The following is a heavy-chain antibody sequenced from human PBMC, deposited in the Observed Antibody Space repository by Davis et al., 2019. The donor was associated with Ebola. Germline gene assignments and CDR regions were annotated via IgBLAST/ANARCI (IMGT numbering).Heavy chain of an antibody. D-gene: IGHD3-16*01. CDR2: ISSSSSYI. V-gene: IGHV3-21*05. CDR1: GFTFSSYE. Sequence: GESLKISCAASGFTFSSYEMNWVRQAPGKGLEWVSYISSSSSYIYYADSVKGRFTISRDNARNSLYLQMNGLRAEDTAVYYCARDYAQIRSDYWGQGTLVTVSS. CDR3: ARDYAQIRSDY. J-gene: IGHJ4*02.